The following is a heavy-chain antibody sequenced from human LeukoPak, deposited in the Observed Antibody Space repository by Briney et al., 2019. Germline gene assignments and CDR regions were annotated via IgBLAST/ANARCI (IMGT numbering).Heavy chain of an antibody. J-gene: IGHJ4*02. CDR1: GYSISSGYY. CDR3: AREGYSSGWYGPSGY. Sequence: PSETLSLTCAVSGYSISSGYYWGWIRQPPGKGLEWIGRIYTSGSTNYNPSLKSRVTISVDTSKNQFSLKLSSVTAADTAVYYCAREGYSSGWYGPSGYWGQGTLVTVSS. CDR2: IYTSGST. D-gene: IGHD6-19*01. V-gene: IGHV4-38-2*02.